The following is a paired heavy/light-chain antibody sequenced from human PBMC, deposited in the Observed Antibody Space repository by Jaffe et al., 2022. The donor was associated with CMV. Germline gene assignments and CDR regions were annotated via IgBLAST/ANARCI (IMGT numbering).Light chain of an antibody. V-gene: IGKV3-20*01. CDR3: QHYGRSPPLT. CDR2: GAS. Sequence: EIVLTQSPGTLSLSPGERATLSCRANQNFGSNFLAWYQQKPGQAPRLLIYGASSRATGIPDRFSGSGSGTDFTLTISRLEIEDFAVYHCQHYGRSPPLTFGGGTKVEI. CDR1: QNFGSNF. J-gene: IGKJ4*02.
Heavy chain of an antibody. CDR1: GFIFSEFA. D-gene: IGHD4-4*01. J-gene: IGHJ4*02. Sequence: EGHFLESGGGLVQPGGSLRLSCAGSGFIFSEFALTWVRQGPGKGLEWVSSIGGGGDDTYYADAVKGRFIISRDNSRSTLYLQMNSLTAEDTAVYYCAKDLQERNSVWDPFDYWGQGILVTVSS. CDR3: AKDLQERNSVWDPFDY. V-gene: IGHV3-23*01. CDR2: IGGGGDDT.